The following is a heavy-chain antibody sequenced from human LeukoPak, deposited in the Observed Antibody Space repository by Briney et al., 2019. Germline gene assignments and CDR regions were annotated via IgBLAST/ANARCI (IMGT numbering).Heavy chain of an antibody. Sequence: PSETLSLTCTVSGGSISSSSYYWGWIRQPPGKGLEWIGSIYYSGSTYYNPSLKSRVTISVDTSKNQFSLKLSSVTAADTAVYYCARLKQLDTSFDYWGQGTLVTVSS. V-gene: IGHV4-39*01. D-gene: IGHD6-6*01. J-gene: IGHJ4*02. CDR1: GGSISSSSYY. CDR3: ARLKQLDTSFDY. CDR2: IYYSGST.